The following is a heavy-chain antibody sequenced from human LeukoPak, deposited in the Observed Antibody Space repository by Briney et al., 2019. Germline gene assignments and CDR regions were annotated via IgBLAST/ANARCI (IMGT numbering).Heavy chain of an antibody. CDR3: AREVGAIFLPDAFDI. CDR1: GYTFTGYY. Sequence: ASVKVSCKASGYTFTGYYMHWVRQAPGQGLEWMGWINPNSGGTNYAQKFQGRVTMTRDTSISTAYVELSRLRSDDTAVYYCAREVGAIFLPDAFDIWGQGTMVTVSS. V-gene: IGHV1-2*02. J-gene: IGHJ3*02. D-gene: IGHD1-26*01. CDR2: INPNSGGT.